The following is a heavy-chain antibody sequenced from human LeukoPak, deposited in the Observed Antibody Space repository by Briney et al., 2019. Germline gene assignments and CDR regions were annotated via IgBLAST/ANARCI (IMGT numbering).Heavy chain of an antibody. CDR3: ARPSRYSSSWYRY. Sequence: SETLSLTCAVYGGSFSGYYWSWIRQPPGKGLEWIGEINHSGSTNYNPSLKSRVTISVDTSKNQFSLKLSSVTAADTAVYYCARPSRYSSSWYRYWGQGTLVTVSS. J-gene: IGHJ4*02. CDR2: INHSGST. V-gene: IGHV4-34*01. D-gene: IGHD6-13*01. CDR1: GGSFSGYY.